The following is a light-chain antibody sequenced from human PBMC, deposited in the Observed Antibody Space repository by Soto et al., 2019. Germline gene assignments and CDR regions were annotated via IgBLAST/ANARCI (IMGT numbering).Light chain of an antibody. CDR1: TGAVTSGHY. V-gene: IGLV7-46*01. CDR3: LLAYSDDREV. CDR2: NTN. J-gene: IGLJ3*02. Sequence: QAVVTQEPSLTVSPGGTVTLTCGSSTGAVTSGHYPSWFQQKPGQAPRTLIFNTNNKHSWTPARFSGYHLGRSAVLTLSGAEPEDEAGYYCLLAYSDDREVFGGGTKLTVL.